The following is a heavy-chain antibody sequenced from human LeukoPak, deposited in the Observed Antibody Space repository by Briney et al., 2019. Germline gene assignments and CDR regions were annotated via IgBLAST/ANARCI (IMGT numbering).Heavy chain of an antibody. CDR3: ARGYCSGGSCSIWFDP. D-gene: IGHD2-15*01. CDR1: GGTFTSYA. J-gene: IGHJ5*02. V-gene: IGHV1-69*04. CDR2: IITILGIA. Sequence: SVKVSCKAAGGTFTSYAISWVRQAPGQGLEWRGRIITILGIANDAQKFQGRVSLTADKSTSTAYMELSSLRSEDTAVYYCARGYCSGGSCSIWFDPGGQGTLVTVS.